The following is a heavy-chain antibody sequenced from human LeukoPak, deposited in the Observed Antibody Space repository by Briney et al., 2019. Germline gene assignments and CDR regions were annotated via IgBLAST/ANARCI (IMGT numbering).Heavy chain of an antibody. CDR2: IIPIFGTA. V-gene: IGHV1-69*13. D-gene: IGHD2-2*02. CDR3: ARSAAIGRWFDP. CDR1: GGTFSSYA. Sequence: GASVKVSCKASGGTFSSYAISWVRQAPGQGLKWMGGIIPIFGTANYAQKFQGRVTITADESTSTAYMELSSLRSEDTAVYYCARSAAIGRWFDPWGQGTLVTVSS. J-gene: IGHJ5*02.